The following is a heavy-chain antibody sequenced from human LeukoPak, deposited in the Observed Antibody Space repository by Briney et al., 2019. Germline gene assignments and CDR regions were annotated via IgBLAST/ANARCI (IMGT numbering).Heavy chain of an antibody. CDR1: GYSFTSYW. CDR2: IYPGDSDT. D-gene: IGHD6-13*01. Sequence: GESLQISCKGSGYSFTSYWIGWVRQLPGKGLEWMGIIYPGDSDTRYSPSFQGQVTISADKSISTAYLQWSSLKASDTAMYYCARQEQQLGYWFDPWGQGTLVTVSS. J-gene: IGHJ5*02. CDR3: ARQEQQLGYWFDP. V-gene: IGHV5-51*01.